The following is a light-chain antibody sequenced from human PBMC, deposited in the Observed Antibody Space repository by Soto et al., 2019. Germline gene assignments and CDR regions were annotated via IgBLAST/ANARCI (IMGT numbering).Light chain of an antibody. J-gene: IGKJ2*01. V-gene: IGKV3-20*01. CDR3: QQYGSSPYT. CDR1: QSVSVNS. Sequence: EIVLTQSPGTLSLSPGERATLSCRASQSVSVNSLAWYQQKGGQAPRLLIYAASTRATGVPDRFSGTGSGTDFALTISRLETDDSAVYYCQQYGSSPYTFGQGTKLEIK. CDR2: AAS.